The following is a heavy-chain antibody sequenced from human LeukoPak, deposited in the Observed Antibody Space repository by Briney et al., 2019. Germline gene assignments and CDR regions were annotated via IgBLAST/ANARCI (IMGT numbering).Heavy chain of an antibody. D-gene: IGHD1-1*01. J-gene: IGHJ4*02. Sequence: GGSLRLSCAASGFTFSSYWVHWVRQAPGKGLEWVSAISNDGGDTKYADSVKGRFTLSRDNSRNTLYLQMKSLRVEDTAIYYCGRDWKLDYWGQGSLVTVSS. V-gene: IGHV3-23*01. CDR1: GFTFSSYW. CDR2: ISNDGGDT. CDR3: GRDWKLDY.